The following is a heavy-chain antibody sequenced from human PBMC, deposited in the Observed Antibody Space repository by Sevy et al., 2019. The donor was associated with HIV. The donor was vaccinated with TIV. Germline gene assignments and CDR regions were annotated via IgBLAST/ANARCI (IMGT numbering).Heavy chain of an antibody. V-gene: IGHV1-8*01. CDR2: MNPNNGNT. CDR3: ARARLDYEFWSGSYSSRAPWGYKYYAMDV. D-gene: IGHD3-3*01. CDR1: GYSFTNFD. Sequence: ASVKVSCKAAGYSFTNFDINWVRQATGQGLEWMGWMNPNNGNTHYAQKFQCRVTMTRSSSANTAYMELSSLTSEDTAIYYCARARLDYEFWSGSYSSRAPWGYKYYAMDVWGQGTTVTVSS. J-gene: IGHJ6*02.